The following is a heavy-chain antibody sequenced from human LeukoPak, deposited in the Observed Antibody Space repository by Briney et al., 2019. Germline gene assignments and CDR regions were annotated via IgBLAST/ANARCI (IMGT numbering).Heavy chain of an antibody. D-gene: IGHD3-22*01. CDR2: ISAYNGNT. Sequence: ASVKVSCKASGYTFTSYGISWVRQAPGQGLEWMGWISAYNGNTNYAQKLQGRVTMTTDTSTSTAYMELRSLRSDDTAVYYCARVDYYDSSGYLYYFDYWGQGTLATVSS. V-gene: IGHV1-18*01. J-gene: IGHJ4*02. CDR1: GYTFTSYG. CDR3: ARVDYYDSSGYLYYFDY.